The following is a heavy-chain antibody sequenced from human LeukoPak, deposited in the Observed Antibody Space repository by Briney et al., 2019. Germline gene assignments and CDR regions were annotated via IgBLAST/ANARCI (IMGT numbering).Heavy chain of an antibody. Sequence: GRSLRLSCAASGFTFGDYAMHWVRQAPGKGLEWVSCISWNSGSIGYADSVKGRFTISRDNAKNSLYLQMNSLRAQDTALYYCAKDIAFGEFTSCDYWGQGTLVTVSS. CDR1: GFTFGDYA. D-gene: IGHD3-10*01. CDR3: AKDIAFGEFTSCDY. CDR2: ISWNSGSI. J-gene: IGHJ4*02. V-gene: IGHV3-9*01.